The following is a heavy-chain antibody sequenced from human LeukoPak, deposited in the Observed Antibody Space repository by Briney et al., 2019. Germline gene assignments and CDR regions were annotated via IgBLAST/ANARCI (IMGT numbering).Heavy chain of an antibody. Sequence: PSETLSLTCTVSGGSISSYYWSWIRQPPGKGLEWIGYIYYSGSTHYNPSLKSRAAISVDTSKNHFSLKLSSVTAADTAVYYCARVLAVAGTPFDYWGQGTLVTVS. D-gene: IGHD6-19*01. V-gene: IGHV4-59*01. CDR3: ARVLAVAGTPFDY. CDR1: GGSISSYY. CDR2: IYYSGST. J-gene: IGHJ4*02.